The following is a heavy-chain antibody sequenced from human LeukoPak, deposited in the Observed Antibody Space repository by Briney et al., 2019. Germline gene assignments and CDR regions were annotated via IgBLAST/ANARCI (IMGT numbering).Heavy chain of an antibody. CDR3: AKLGSSSWTWGDYYYMDV. J-gene: IGHJ6*03. CDR1: GGSISSSSYY. Sequence: SETLSLTCTVSGGSISSSSYYWGWIRQPPGKGLEWIGSIYYSGSTYYNPSLKSRVTISVDTSKNQFSLKLSSVTAADTAVYYCAKLGSSSWTWGDYYYMDVWGKGTTVTVSS. CDR2: IYYSGST. V-gene: IGHV4-39*07. D-gene: IGHD6-13*01.